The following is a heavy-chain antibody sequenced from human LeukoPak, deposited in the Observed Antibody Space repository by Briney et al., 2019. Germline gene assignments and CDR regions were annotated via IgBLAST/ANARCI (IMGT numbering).Heavy chain of an antibody. Sequence: PGGSLRLSCAASGFTFSSYGMHWVRQAPGKGLEWVAVISYDGSNKYYADSVKGRFTISRDNSKNTLYLQMNSLRAEDTAVYYCARVYGDYGYYYYYGMDVWGQGTTVTVSS. V-gene: IGHV3-30*03. D-gene: IGHD4-17*01. J-gene: IGHJ6*02. CDR2: ISYDGSNK. CDR3: ARVYGDYGYYYYYGMDV. CDR1: GFTFSSYG.